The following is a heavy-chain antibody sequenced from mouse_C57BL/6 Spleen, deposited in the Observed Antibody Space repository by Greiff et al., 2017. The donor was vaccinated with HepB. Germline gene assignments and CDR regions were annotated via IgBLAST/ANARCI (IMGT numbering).Heavy chain of an antibody. D-gene: IGHD4-1*01. J-gene: IGHJ3*01. CDR3: ARGWEETWFAY. CDR1: GYTFTSYW. CDR2: IDPSDSYT. Sequence: QVQLQQPGAELVMPGASVKLSCKASGYTFTSYWMHWVKQRPGQGLEWIGEIDPSDSYTNYNQKFKGKSTLTVDKSSSTAYMQLSSLTSEDSAVYYCARGWEETWFAYWGQGTLVTGSA. V-gene: IGHV1-69*01.